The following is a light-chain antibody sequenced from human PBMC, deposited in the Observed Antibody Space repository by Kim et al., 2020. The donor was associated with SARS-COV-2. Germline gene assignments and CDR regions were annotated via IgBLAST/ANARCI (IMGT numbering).Light chain of an antibody. CDR2: GAS. J-gene: IGKJ1*01. Sequence: PGERATLACRARQTTSSSYLAWYQQKPGQAPRLLIYGASSRATGIPDRFSGSGSGTDFTLTISRLEPEDFAVYYCHQYGSSRWTFGQGTKVDIK. CDR1: QTTSSSY. V-gene: IGKV3-20*01. CDR3: HQYGSSRWT.